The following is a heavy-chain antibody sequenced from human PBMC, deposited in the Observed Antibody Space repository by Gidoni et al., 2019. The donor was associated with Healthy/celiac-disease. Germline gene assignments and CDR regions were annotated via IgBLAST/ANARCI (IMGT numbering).Heavy chain of an antibody. D-gene: IGHD3-22*01. CDR3: ARLYYYDSSGYYGPFYFDY. CDR2: IYYGGMT. V-gene: IGHV4-39*01. Sequence: QLQLQESGPGLVKPSETLSLTCTVSGGTISSSSYYWGWIRQPPGKGLEWIGSIYYGGMTYYNPSLKSRVTISVDTSKNQFSLKLSSGTAADTAVYYCARLYYYDSSGYYGPFYFDYWGQGTLVTVSS. J-gene: IGHJ4*02. CDR1: GGTISSSSYY.